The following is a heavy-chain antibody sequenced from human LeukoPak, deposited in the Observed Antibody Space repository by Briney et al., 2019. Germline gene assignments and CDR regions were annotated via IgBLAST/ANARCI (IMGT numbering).Heavy chain of an antibody. CDR2: IKTDGSHT. V-gene: IGHV3-74*01. J-gene: IGHJ4*02. D-gene: IGHD6-19*01. CDR3: VRGDSGWFEY. Sequence: GGSLRLSCAASGFTFSNAWMSWVRQAPGKGLEWVGRIKTDGSHTNYADSVKGRFTISRDNAKNTLYLQMNSLRAEDTAIYYCVRGDSGWFEYWGQGTLVTVSS. CDR1: GFTFSNAW.